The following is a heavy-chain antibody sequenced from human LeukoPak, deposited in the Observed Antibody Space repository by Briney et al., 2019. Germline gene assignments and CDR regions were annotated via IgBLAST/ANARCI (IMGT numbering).Heavy chain of an antibody. CDR1: GGTFSSYA. J-gene: IGHJ6*02. V-gene: IGHV1-69*04. Sequence: ASVKVSCKASGGTFSSYAISWVRQAPGQGLEWMGRIIPIFGIANYAQKFQGRVTITADKSTSTAYMELSSLRSEDTAVYYCARDHDPEYCSGGSCYNGMDVWGQGTTVTVSS. CDR3: ARDHDPEYCSGGSCYNGMDV. CDR2: IIPIFGIA. D-gene: IGHD2-15*01.